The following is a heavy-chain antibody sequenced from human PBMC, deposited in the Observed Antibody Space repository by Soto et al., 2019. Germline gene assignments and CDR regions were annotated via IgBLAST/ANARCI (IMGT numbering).Heavy chain of an antibody. J-gene: IGHJ3*01. CDR2: IFDSETA. CDR1: GGSVSSGGYY. D-gene: IGHD3-3*01. Sequence: QVQLQESGPGLVKTSQTLSLTCTVSGGSVSSGGYYWNWIRQHPGKGLEWLGYIFDSETAYYNPSLKSRLTISMDTSKNQFSLKVTSVTPADTAVYYCARENFGVVIHDAFDLWGQGTTVTVSS. V-gene: IGHV4-31*03. CDR3: ARENFGVVIHDAFDL.